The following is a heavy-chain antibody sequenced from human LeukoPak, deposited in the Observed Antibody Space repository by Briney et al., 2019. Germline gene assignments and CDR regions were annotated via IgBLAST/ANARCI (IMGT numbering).Heavy chain of an antibody. CDR3: ARDCQFYDTNGYTYSYDYMDV. CDR2: MFTSGST. V-gene: IGHV4-4*07. CDR1: GGSISSYS. D-gene: IGHD2-8*01. Sequence: SETLSLTCTVSGGSISSYSWSWIRQPAGKGLEWIGRMFTSGSTNSNPSLKSRVAMSVDTSKNQFSLSLSSVTAADTAVYFCARDCQFYDTNGYTYSYDYMDVWGKGTTVTVSS. J-gene: IGHJ6*03.